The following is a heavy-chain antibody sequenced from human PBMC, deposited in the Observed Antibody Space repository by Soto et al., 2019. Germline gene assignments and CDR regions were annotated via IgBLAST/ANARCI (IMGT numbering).Heavy chain of an antibody. J-gene: IGHJ4*02. D-gene: IGHD3-22*01. CDR2: INPSGGTT. CDR3: AWSSGYYPTFDY. V-gene: IGHV1-46*01. Sequence: ASVKVSCKASGYTFTSYYMHWVRQAPGQGLEWMGIINPSGGTTTYAQKFQGRVTMTWDTSTSTVYMELSSLTSEDTALYYCAWSSGYYPTFDYWGQGTLVPVSS. CDR1: GYTFTSYY.